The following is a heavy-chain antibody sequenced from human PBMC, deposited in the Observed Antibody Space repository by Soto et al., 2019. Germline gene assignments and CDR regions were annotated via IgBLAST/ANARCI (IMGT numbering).Heavy chain of an antibody. D-gene: IGHD2-2*01. J-gene: IGHJ5*02. Sequence: SETLSLTCTVSGGSISSGDYYWSWIRQPPGKGLEWIGYIYYSGSTYYNPSLKSRVTISVDTSKNQFSLKLSSVTAADTAVYYCARDATYCISTSCSYNWFDPWGQGTLVTVSS. CDR2: IYYSGST. CDR3: ARDATYCISTSCSYNWFDP. CDR1: GGSISSGDYY. V-gene: IGHV4-30-4*01.